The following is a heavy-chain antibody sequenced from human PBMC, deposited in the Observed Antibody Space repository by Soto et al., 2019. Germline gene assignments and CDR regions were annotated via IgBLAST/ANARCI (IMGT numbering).Heavy chain of an antibody. CDR1: GFTFSRYV. D-gene: IGHD5-18*01. Sequence: QVQLVESGGGVVQPGRSLRLSCAASGFTFSRYVMHWVRQAPGKGLEWVAVIWYDGSNKYYADSVKGRFTISRDNSKNTLYLQMNSLRAEDTAVYYCARGLPRTGYSSWGQGTLVTVSS. V-gene: IGHV3-33*01. J-gene: IGHJ1*01. CDR2: IWYDGSNK. CDR3: ARGLPRTGYSS.